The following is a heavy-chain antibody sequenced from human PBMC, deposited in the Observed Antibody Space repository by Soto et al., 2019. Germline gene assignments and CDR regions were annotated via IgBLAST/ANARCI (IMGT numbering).Heavy chain of an antibody. Sequence: EVQVLESGGGLVQPGGSLRLSCAASGFTFRDSAMTWVRQTPGKGLEYVSSITVNGDGTYYADSVKGRFTISRDNSKNTLYLQMNSLRAEDTALYYCARHVADRGIAYWGQGTLVTVSS. CDR1: GFTFRDSA. CDR2: ITVNGDGT. CDR3: ARHVADRGIAY. J-gene: IGHJ4*01. V-gene: IGHV3-23*01.